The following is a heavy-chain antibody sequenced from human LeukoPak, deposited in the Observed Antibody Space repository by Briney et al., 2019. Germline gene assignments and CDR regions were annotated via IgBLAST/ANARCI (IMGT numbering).Heavy chain of an antibody. V-gene: IGHV3-53*05. CDR1: GFTVSSSY. CDR2: IYTGGST. D-gene: IGHD4-23*01. CDR3: AKEVIGKVYFEH. J-gene: IGHJ4*02. Sequence: PGGSLRLSCAASGFTVSSSYMSWVRQAPGKGLEWVSVIYTGGSTYYADSVRGRFTISRDNSKNTMYLQMSGLRPEDTAVYYCAKEVIGKVYFEHWGQGALLTVSS.